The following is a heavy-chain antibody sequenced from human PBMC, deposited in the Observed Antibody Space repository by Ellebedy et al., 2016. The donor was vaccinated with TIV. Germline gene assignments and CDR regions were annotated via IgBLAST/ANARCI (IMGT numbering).Heavy chain of an antibody. CDR1: GFTFSSYW. V-gene: IGHV3-74*01. J-gene: IGHJ3*02. Sequence: PGGSLRLSCAASGFTFSSYWMHWVRQAPGKGLVWVSRINSDGSSTSYADSVKGRFTISRDNAKSSLYLQMNSLRAEDTAVYYCARGRSALMVVVVPQPDAFDIWGQGTMVTVSS. CDR3: ARGRSALMVVVVPQPDAFDI. D-gene: IGHD3-22*01. CDR2: INSDGSST.